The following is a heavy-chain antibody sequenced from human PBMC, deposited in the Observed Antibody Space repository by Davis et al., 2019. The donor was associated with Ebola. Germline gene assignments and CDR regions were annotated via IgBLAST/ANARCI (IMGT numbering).Heavy chain of an antibody. J-gene: IGHJ4*02. CDR3: ARVGGYSYGLDY. D-gene: IGHD5-18*01. V-gene: IGHV4-59*01. CDR1: GGSISSYY. CDR2: IYYSGST. Sequence: MPSETLSLICTVSGGSISSYYWSWIRQPPGKGLEWIGYIYYSGSTNYNPSLKSRVTISVDASKNQFSLKLSSVTAADTAVYYCARVGGYSYGLDYWGQGTLVTVSS.